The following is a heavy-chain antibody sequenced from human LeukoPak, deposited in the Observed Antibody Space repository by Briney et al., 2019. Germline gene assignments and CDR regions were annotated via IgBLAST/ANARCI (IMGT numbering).Heavy chain of an antibody. CDR2: IDPSDSYT. D-gene: IGHD5-18*01. CDR3: ASRGLSSYGTPEAFDI. CDR1: GYSFTSYW. J-gene: IGHJ3*02. V-gene: IGHV5-10-1*01. Sequence: GESLRISCKGSGYSFTSYWISWVRQMPGKGLEWMGRIDPSDSYTNYSPSFQGHVTISADKSISTAYLQWSSLKASDTAMYYCASRGLSSYGTPEAFDIWGQGTMVTLSP.